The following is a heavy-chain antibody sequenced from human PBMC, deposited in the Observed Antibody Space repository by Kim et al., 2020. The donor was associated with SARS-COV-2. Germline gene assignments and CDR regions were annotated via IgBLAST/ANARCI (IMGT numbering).Heavy chain of an antibody. Sequence: SETLSLTCTVSGGSISSYYWSWIRQPAGKGLEWIGRIYTSGSTNYNPSLKSRVTMSVDTSKNQFSLKLSSVTAADTAVYYCARDLFGPARLGDSSGSYWGQGTLVTVSS. CDR2: IYTSGST. J-gene: IGHJ4*02. D-gene: IGHD3-22*01. CDR3: ARDLFGPARLGDSSGSY. V-gene: IGHV4-4*07. CDR1: GGSISSYY.